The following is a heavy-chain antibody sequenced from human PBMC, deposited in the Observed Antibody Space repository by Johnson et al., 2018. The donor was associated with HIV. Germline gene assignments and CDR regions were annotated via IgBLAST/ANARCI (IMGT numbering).Heavy chain of an antibody. CDR2: INWNSGSR. CDR1: GFTFDDYA. D-gene: IGHD2-15*01. CDR3: AREMVAAKDAFDI. Sequence: VQLVESGGNLVQPGRSLRLSCAASGFTFDDYAMHWVRQAPGKGPEWVSGINWNSGSRNYADSVKGRFTISRDNAKNSLYLQMNRLRAEDTALYYCAREMVAAKDAFDIWGQGTMVTVSS. J-gene: IGHJ3*02. V-gene: IGHV3-9*01.